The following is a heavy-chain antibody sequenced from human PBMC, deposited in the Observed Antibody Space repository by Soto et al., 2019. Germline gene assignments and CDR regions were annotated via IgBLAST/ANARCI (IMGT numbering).Heavy chain of an antibody. Sequence: QVHLVQSGVEVKTPGASVKASCQVSGYTFFTYDISWVCQAPGQGLEWMGWISTYSGDTKYAQKFQNRVTMTTDTSTTTAYLDLKSLRSDVTDVYYCARHHGPTTSENWFDPWGQGTLVTVSS. CDR3: ARHHGPTTSENWFDP. CDR2: ISTYSGDT. V-gene: IGHV1-18*01. J-gene: IGHJ5*02. CDR1: GYTFFTYD. D-gene: IGHD5-12*01.